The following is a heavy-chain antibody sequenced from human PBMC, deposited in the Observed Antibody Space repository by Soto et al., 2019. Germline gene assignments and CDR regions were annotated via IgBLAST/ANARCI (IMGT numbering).Heavy chain of an antibody. D-gene: IGHD6-13*01. V-gene: IGHV1-2*02. CDR1: GYTFTGYY. CDR3: ARDGIAAGGSGEYGMDV. Sequence: VQLVQSGAEVKKPGASVKVSCKASGYTFTGYYMHWVRQAPGQGLEWMGWINPNSGGTNYAQKFQGRVTMTRDTSISTAYMELYRLRSDDTAVYYCARDGIAAGGSGEYGMDVWGQGTTVTVSS. J-gene: IGHJ6*02. CDR2: INPNSGGT.